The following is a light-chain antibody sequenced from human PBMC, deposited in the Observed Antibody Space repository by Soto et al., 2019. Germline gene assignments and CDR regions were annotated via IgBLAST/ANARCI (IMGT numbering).Light chain of an antibody. CDR3: QQYHIYSGT. CDR2: KAS. Sequence: DIQMTQSPSTLSASVGDRVTITCRASQSVSGWLAWYQQRPGKPPNLLIYKASTLASGVPSRFSGSGSGTEFTLTINSLQPDDFATYYCQQYHIYSGTFGQGTKVDIK. CDR1: QSVSGW. V-gene: IGKV1-5*03. J-gene: IGKJ1*01.